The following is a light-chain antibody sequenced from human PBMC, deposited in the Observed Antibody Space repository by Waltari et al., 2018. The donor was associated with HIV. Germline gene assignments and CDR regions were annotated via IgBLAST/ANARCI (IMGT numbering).Light chain of an antibody. Sequence: EIVLTQSPATLSLSPGERATLSCRASQSVSTYLAWYQQKPGQAPRLLLYDASDRATCIPARFSGSGSGTDFTLTISDLEPEEFAVYYCQQRRNWPLITFGQGTRLEIK. CDR1: QSVSTY. CDR3: QQRRNWPLIT. J-gene: IGKJ5*01. CDR2: DAS. V-gene: IGKV3-11*01.